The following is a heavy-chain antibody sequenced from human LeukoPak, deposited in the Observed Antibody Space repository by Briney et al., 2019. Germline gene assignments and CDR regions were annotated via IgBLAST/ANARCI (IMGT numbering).Heavy chain of an antibody. CDR1: GGSISSGGYY. D-gene: IGHD3-3*01. Sequence: KPSQTLSLTCTVSGGSISSGGYYWSWIRQPPGKGLEWIGYIYYSGSTNYNPSLKSRVTILVDTSKNQFSLNLSSVTAADTAVYYCARSRYYDFWSYDYWGQGTLVTVSS. CDR3: ARSRYYDFWSYDY. CDR2: IYYSGST. J-gene: IGHJ4*02. V-gene: IGHV4-61*08.